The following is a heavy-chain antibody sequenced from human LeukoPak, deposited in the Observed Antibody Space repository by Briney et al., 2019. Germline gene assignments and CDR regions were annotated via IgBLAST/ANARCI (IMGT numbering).Heavy chain of an antibody. Sequence: GGSLRLSCAASGFTVSSNYMSWVRQAPGKGLEWVSVIYSGGSTYYADSVKGRFTISRDNSKNTLYLQMNSLRAEDTAVYYCARDRAYHYYDSRYYGMDVWGQGTTVTVSS. J-gene: IGHJ6*02. CDR1: GFTVSSNY. V-gene: IGHV3-53*01. CDR3: ARDRAYHYYDSRYYGMDV. D-gene: IGHD3-22*01. CDR2: IYSGGST.